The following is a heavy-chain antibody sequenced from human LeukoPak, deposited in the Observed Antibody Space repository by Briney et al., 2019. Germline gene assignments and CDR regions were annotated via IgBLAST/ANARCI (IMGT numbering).Heavy chain of an antibody. V-gene: IGHV1-69*15. D-gene: IGHD3-10*01. J-gene: IGHJ5*02. CDR3: ASALYYYGSGSYSTGRRFDP. CDR2: IIPIFGTA. Sequence: SVKVSCKASGGTFSSYAISWVRLAPGQGLEWMGRIIPIFGTANYAQKFQGRATITADESTSTAYMELSSLRSEDTAVYYCASALYYYGSGSYSTGRRFDPWGQGTLVTVSS. CDR1: GGTFSSYA.